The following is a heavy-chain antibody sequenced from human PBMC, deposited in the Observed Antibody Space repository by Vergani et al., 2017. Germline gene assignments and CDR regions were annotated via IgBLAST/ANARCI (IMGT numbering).Heavy chain of an antibody. Sequence: QVQLVQSGAEVKKPGSSVKVSCKASGGTFSSYALNWVRQAPGQGLDWMGSSIPSLATTIYAQKFQGRVTVTADESTSTAYMELSSLKSEDTAVFYCARATCSGGSCYRGFEYWGQGSLITVSS. J-gene: IGHJ4*02. CDR3: ARATCSGGSCYRGFEY. CDR1: GGTFSSYA. D-gene: IGHD2-15*01. CDR2: SIPSLATT. V-gene: IGHV1-69*11.